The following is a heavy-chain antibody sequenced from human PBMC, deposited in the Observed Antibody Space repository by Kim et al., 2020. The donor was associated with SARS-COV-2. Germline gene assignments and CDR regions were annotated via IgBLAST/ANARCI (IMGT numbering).Heavy chain of an antibody. CDR2: T. D-gene: IGHD6-19*01. J-gene: IGHJ4*02. Sequence: TREAQKSQGRVTMTRDTSTRTVYMELSSLRSEDTAVYYCARDHEMAVFDYWGQGTLVTVSS. V-gene: IGHV1-46*01. CDR3: ARDHEMAVFDY.